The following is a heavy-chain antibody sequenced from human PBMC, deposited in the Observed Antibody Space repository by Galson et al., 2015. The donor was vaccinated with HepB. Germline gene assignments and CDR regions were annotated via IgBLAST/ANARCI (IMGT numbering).Heavy chain of an antibody. CDR1: GFTFSSYE. CDR3: ARGFGTYDFWSGYYLSKTSMSYFDY. D-gene: IGHD3-3*01. J-gene: IGHJ4*02. Sequence: SLRLSCAASGFTFSSYEMNWVRQAPGKGLEWVSYISSSGSTIYYADSVKGRFTISRDNAKNSLYLQMNSLRAEDTAVYYCARGFGTYDFWSGYYLSKTSMSYFDYWGQGTLVTVSS. V-gene: IGHV3-48*03. CDR2: ISSSGSTI.